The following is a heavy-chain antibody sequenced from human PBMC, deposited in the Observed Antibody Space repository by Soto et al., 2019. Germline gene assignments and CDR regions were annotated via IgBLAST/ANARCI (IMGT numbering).Heavy chain of an antibody. CDR3: ARAAGLLQLPRNDAFAI. CDR1: GGSISSGGYS. D-gene: IGHD5-12*01. J-gene: IGHJ3*02. Sequence: QLQLQESGSGLVKPSQTLSLTCAVSGGSISSGGYSWSWIRQPPGKGLEWIGYIYHSGSPYYNPSLNTRVTISVARSTTRFSLTLSSVTAADPAVYYCARAAGLLQLPRNDAFAIWGRWTMVTVSS. V-gene: IGHV4-30-2*01. CDR2: IYHSGSP.